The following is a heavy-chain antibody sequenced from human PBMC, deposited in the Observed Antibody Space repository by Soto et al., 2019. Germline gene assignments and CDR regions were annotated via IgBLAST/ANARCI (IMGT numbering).Heavy chain of an antibody. D-gene: IGHD6-13*01. CDR3: ARMASAGTLNWFDP. V-gene: IGHV1-8*02. CDR2: MNPGSGKT. CDR1: GYTFNNFD. Sequence: QVQLVQSGAEVEEPGASVRVSCKASGYTFNNFDISWVRQAAGQGLEWLGWMNPGSGKTGYASKFQGRVAMTRDASTGTSHLELSSLTSDDTAVYYCARMASAGTLNWFDPWGQGTLVTVSS. J-gene: IGHJ5*02.